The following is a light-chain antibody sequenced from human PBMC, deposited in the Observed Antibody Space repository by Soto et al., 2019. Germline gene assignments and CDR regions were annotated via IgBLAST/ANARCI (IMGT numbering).Light chain of an antibody. V-gene: IGLV2-23*01. Sequence: QFALTQPASVSGSPGQSITISCTGTSSDVGSYNPVSWYQQHPGKAPKLMIYEGSKRPSGVPNRFSGSKSGNTASLTISGLQAEDEADYYCCSYAGIYVFGTGTKV. CDR2: EGS. CDR1: SSDVGSYNP. J-gene: IGLJ1*01. CDR3: CSYAGIYV.